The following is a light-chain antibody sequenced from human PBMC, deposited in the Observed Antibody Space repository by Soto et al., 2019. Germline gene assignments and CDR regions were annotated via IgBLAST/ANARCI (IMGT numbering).Light chain of an antibody. Sequence: QSALTQPASVSGSPGQSITISCTGTSSDVGTYNYVSWYQHRPGKAPKLMIYEVSERPSGVPDRFSGSKSGDTASLTVSGLQAEDEADYYCSSYAGSNHYVFGTGTKVTVL. V-gene: IGLV2-8*01. CDR3: SSYAGSNHYV. CDR2: EVS. CDR1: SSDVGTYNY. J-gene: IGLJ1*01.